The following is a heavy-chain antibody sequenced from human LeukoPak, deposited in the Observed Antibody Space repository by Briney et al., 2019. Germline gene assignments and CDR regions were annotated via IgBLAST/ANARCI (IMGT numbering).Heavy chain of an antibody. V-gene: IGHV3-7*03. CDR2: VNRDGSET. J-gene: IGHJ6*02. Sequence: GGSLRLSCAASGFTFSNAWMTWVRQVPGRGPEWVANVNRDGSETYYLDSVKGRFTISKDNAKNSLYLQMNSLRAEDTALYHCARNNGMDVWGQGTTVIVSS. CDR1: GFTFSNAW. CDR3: ARNNGMDV.